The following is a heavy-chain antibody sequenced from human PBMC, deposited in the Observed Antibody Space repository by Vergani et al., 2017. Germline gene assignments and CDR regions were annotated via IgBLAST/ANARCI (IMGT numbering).Heavy chain of an antibody. J-gene: IGHJ4*02. CDR1: GFTFSNYW. V-gene: IGHV3-7*03. CDR3: ATRPSGAFGVVMLDY. Sequence: EVQLVESGGGLVQPGGSLRLSCAASGFTFSNYWMTWVRLAPGKGLEWVANINQDGSEKTYVDSVKGRFTISRDNAKNSLYLHVNSLRAEDTAVYYCATRPSGAFGVVMLDYWGQGTLVTVSS. CDR2: INQDGSEK. D-gene: IGHD3-3*01.